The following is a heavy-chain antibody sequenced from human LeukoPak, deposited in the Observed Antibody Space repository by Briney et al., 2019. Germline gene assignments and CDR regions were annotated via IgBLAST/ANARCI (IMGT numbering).Heavy chain of an antibody. Sequence: GASVKVSCKASGYTFTGYYMHWVRQAPGQGLEWMGWINPNSGGTNYAQKFQGRVTMTRDTSISTAYMELSRLRSDDTAVYYCARDHSCSGGSCYSWFDPWGQGTLVTVSS. J-gene: IGHJ5*02. D-gene: IGHD2-15*01. CDR3: ARDHSCSGGSCYSWFDP. CDR1: GYTFTGYY. CDR2: INPNSGGT. V-gene: IGHV1-2*02.